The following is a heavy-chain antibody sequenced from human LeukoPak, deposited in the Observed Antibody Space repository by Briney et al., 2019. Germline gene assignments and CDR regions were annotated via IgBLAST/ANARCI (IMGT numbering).Heavy chain of an antibody. V-gene: IGHV4-59*01. D-gene: IGHD3-22*01. CDR3: ARGASRLDSSAYAH. Sequence: SETLSLTCTVSGDSISGYYWSWMRQPPGEGLEWIGYIYYSGTTSYSPSLESRVTISVDTSKNQFSLKLSSVTAADTAVYYCARGASRLDSSAYAHWGQGILVTVSS. CDR1: GDSISGYY. CDR2: IYYSGTT. J-gene: IGHJ4*02.